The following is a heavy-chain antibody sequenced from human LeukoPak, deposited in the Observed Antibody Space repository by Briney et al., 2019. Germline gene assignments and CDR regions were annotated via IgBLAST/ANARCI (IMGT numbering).Heavy chain of an antibody. CDR1: GFTFSSYG. V-gene: IGHV3-33*01. J-gene: IGHJ4*02. Sequence: GGSLRLSCAASGFTFSSYGMHWVRQAPGKGVEGVAVIWYDGSNKYYADSVKGRFTISRDNSKNTLYLQMNSLRAEDTAVYYCARDPSRYCSSTSCSGYWGQGTLVTVSS. CDR2: IWYDGSNK. CDR3: ARDPSRYCSSTSCSGY. D-gene: IGHD2-2*01.